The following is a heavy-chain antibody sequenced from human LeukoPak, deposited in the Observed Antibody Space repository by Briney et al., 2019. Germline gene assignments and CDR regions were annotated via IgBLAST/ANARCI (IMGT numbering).Heavy chain of an antibody. CDR1: GYTFTSYA. D-gene: IGHD3-16*02. Sequence: ASVKVSCKASGYTFTSYAMNWVRQAPGQGLEWMGWINTNTGNPTYAQGFTGRFVFSLDTSVGTTYLQISSLKAEDTAVYYCARAYQSLGGLSLPDHWGQGTLVTVSS. J-gene: IGHJ5*02. CDR2: INTNTGNP. CDR3: ARAYQSLGGLSLPDH. V-gene: IGHV7-4-1*02.